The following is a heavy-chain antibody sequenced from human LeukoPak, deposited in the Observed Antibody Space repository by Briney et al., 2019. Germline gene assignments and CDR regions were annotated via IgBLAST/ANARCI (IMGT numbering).Heavy chain of an antibody. Sequence: GGSLRLSCAASGFTFSTYTMNWVRQAPGKGLEWVANIKQDGSEKYYVDSVKGRFTISRDNAKNSLYLQMNSLRAEDTAVYYCTRDSVGDSYADYWGQGTLVTVSS. J-gene: IGHJ4*02. CDR1: GFTFSTYT. V-gene: IGHV3-7*03. CDR3: TRDSVGDSYADY. D-gene: IGHD5-18*01. CDR2: IKQDGSEK.